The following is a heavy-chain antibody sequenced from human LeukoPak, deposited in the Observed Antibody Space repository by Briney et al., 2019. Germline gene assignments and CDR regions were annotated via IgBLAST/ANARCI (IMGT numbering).Heavy chain of an antibody. CDR2: ISSSGSTI. CDR1: GFTFSSAW. V-gene: IGHV3-48*04. D-gene: IGHD6-13*01. CDR3: ARDLAAAAGY. J-gene: IGHJ4*02. Sequence: GGSLRLSCAASGFTFSSAWMSWVRQAPGKGLEWVSYISSSGSTIYYADSVKGRFTVSRDNAKNSLYLQMNSLRAEDTAVYYCARDLAAAAGYWGQGTLVTVSS.